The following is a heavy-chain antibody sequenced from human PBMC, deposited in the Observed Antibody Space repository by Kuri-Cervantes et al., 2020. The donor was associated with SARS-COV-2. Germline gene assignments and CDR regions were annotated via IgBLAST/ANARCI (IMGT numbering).Heavy chain of an antibody. V-gene: IGHV4-59*12. D-gene: IGHD2-2*01. Sequence: SETLSLTCTVSGGSISSYYWSWIRQPPGKGLEWIGYIYYSGSTNYNSSLKSRVTISVDTSKNQFSLKLSSVTAADTAVYYCARRICSSTSCYYYNWFDPWGQGTLVTVSS. CDR2: IYYSGST. CDR1: GGSISSYY. CDR3: ARRICSSTSCYYYNWFDP. J-gene: IGHJ5*02.